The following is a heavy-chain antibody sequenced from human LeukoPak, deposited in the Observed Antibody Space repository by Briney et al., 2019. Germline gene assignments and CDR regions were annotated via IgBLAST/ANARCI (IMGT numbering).Heavy chain of an antibody. V-gene: IGHV4-30-4*01. Sequence: SETLSLTCAVSGGSISNGDYYWSWIRQPPGKGLEWIGYIYYSGSTYYNPSLKSRVTISVDTSKNQFSLKLSSVTAADTAVYYCARGFDFGVRWGQGTLVTVSS. J-gene: IGHJ4*02. CDR1: GGSISNGDYY. CDR2: IYYSGST. CDR3: ARGFDFGVR. D-gene: IGHD3-3*01.